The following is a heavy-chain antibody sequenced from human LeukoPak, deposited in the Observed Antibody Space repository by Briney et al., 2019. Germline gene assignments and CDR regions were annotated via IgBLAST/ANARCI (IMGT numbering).Heavy chain of an antibody. D-gene: IGHD2-2*01. V-gene: IGHV3-48*04. J-gene: IGHJ4*02. Sequence: PGGSLRLSCAASGFTFSSYSMNWVRQAPGKGLEWVSYISSSGSTIYYADSVKGRFTISRDNAKNSLYLQMNSLRAEDTAVYYCARSRSRYCSSTSCYRTGDYYFDYWGQGTLVTVSS. CDR3: ARSRSRYCSSTSCYRTGDYYFDY. CDR1: GFTFSSYS. CDR2: ISSSGSTI.